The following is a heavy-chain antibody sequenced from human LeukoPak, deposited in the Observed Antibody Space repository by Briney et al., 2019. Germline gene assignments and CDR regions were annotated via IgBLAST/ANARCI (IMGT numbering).Heavy chain of an antibody. CDR2: ISSSGSTI. V-gene: IGHV3-48*03. J-gene: IGHJ3*02. D-gene: IGHD2-15*01. Sequence: GGSLRLSCAASGFTFSSYEMNWVRQAPGKGLEWVSYISSSGSTIYYADSVKGRFTISRDNAKNSLCLQMNSLRAEDTAVYYCARAWLPYGGSPTDAFDIWGQGTMVTVSS. CDR1: GFTFSSYE. CDR3: ARAWLPYGGSPTDAFDI.